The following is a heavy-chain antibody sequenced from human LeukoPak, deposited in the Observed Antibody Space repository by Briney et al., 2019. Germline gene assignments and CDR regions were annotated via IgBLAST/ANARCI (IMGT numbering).Heavy chain of an antibody. D-gene: IGHD6-19*01. Sequence: GGSLRLSCAASGFTVSSNYMSWVRQAPGKGLEWVSVIYSGGSTYYADSVKGRFTIFRDNSKNTLYLQMNSLRAEDTAVYYCARDTVAGGLDYWGQGTLVTVSS. CDR2: IYSGGST. CDR1: GFTVSSNY. CDR3: ARDTVAGGLDY. V-gene: IGHV3-66*01. J-gene: IGHJ4*02.